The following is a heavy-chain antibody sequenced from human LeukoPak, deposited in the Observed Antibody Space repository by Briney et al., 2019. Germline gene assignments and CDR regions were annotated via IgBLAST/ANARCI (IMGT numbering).Heavy chain of an antibody. Sequence: GESLKISCMASGYSFTNYWIGWVRQMPGKGLEWMGIIYPGDSDTRYSPSFQGRVTISADKSISTAYLQWSSLKASDTAMYYCARPHYDILTGYYYYYDMDVWGQGTTVTVSS. CDR3: ARPHYDILTGYYYYYDMDV. D-gene: IGHD3-9*01. CDR2: IYPGDSDT. J-gene: IGHJ6*02. CDR1: GYSFTNYW. V-gene: IGHV5-51*01.